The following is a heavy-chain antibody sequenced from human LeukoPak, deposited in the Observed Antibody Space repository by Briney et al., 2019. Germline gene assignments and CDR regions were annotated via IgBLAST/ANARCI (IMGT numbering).Heavy chain of an antibody. CDR3: ARSHIYYDSSGYYPRYYGMDV. CDR2: INPNSGGT. Sequence: ASVKVSCKASGYTFTGYYMHWVRQAPGQGLEWMGWINPNSGGTDYAQKFQGWVTMTRDTSISTAYMELSRLRSDDTAVYYCARSHIYYDSSGYYPRYYGMDVWGQGTTVTVSS. CDR1: GYTFTGYY. D-gene: IGHD3-22*01. J-gene: IGHJ6*02. V-gene: IGHV1-2*04.